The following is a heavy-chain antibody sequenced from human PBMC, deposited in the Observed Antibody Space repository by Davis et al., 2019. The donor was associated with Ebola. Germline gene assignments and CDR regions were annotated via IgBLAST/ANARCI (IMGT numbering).Heavy chain of an antibody. J-gene: IGHJ6*03. CDR1: GGSVSSGRYY. D-gene: IGHD1-26*01. CDR3: AALFSGSYLAYVDV. CDR2: TYYSGST. Sequence: MPSETLSLTCTVSGGSVSSGRYYWSWIRQPPGKGLEWIGYTYYSGSTYYNPSLNSRVTISKDTSRNQFSLELRSVTAADTAVYYCAALFSGSYLAYVDVWGKGTTVTVS. V-gene: IGHV4-61*01.